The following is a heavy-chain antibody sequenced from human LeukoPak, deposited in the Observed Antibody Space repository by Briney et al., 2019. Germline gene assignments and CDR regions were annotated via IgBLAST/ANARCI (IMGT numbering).Heavy chain of an antibody. CDR3: GKDVSAGGMDV. V-gene: IGHV3-9*01. CDR1: GFIVNDHA. CDR2: IYWNGDGA. J-gene: IGHJ6*02. Sequence: PGGSLRLSCAASGFIVNDHAMHWVRQGPGKGLEWVAGIYWNGDGADYADSEKGRFTISRDNAKNSLYLQMNSLRADDTALYYCGKDVSAGGMDVWGQGTTVTVSS.